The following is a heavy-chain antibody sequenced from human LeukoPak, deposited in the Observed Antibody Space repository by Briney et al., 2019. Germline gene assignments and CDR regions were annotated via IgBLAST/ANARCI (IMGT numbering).Heavy chain of an antibody. J-gene: IGHJ4*02. Sequence: GGSLRLSCAASGFTFSNYEMNWVRQAPGKGLEWVSYISGSGSAIDYADSVKGRFTISRDNAKNSLYPQMNSLRAEDTAVYYCAREYCSGGTCYSAGYYFDYWGQGTLVTVSS. V-gene: IGHV3-48*03. CDR1: GFTFSNYE. D-gene: IGHD2-15*01. CDR2: ISGSGSAI. CDR3: AREYCSGGTCYSAGYYFDY.